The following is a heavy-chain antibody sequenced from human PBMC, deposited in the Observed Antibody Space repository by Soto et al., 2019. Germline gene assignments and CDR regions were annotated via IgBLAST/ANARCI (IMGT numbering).Heavy chain of an antibody. J-gene: IGHJ4*02. CDR2: IYYSGSS. CDR1: GGSITSNTFY. V-gene: IGHV4-39*01. D-gene: IGHD3-10*01. Sequence: SETLSLTCTVSGGSITSNTFYWGWIRQPPGKGLEWIGSIYYSGSSYYDPSLKSRVTISVDTSKNQFSLKLSSVTAADTAVYYCARHVIGYYYGSGSYSYWGQGTLVTVSS. CDR3: ARHVIGYYYGSGSYSY.